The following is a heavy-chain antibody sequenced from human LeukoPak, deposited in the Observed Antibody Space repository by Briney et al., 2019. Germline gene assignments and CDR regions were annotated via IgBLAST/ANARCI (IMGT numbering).Heavy chain of an antibody. V-gene: IGHV3-53*01. D-gene: IGHD3-16*01. CDR1: GFTVSSNY. CDR3: ARDSGELVDYYYYYMDV. Sequence: GGSLRLSCAASGFTVSSNYMSWVRQAPGKGLEWVSVIYSGGSTYYADSVKGRLTISRDNSKNTLYLQMNSLRADDTAVYYCARDSGELVDYYYYYMDVWGKGTTVTVSS. CDR2: IYSGGST. J-gene: IGHJ6*03.